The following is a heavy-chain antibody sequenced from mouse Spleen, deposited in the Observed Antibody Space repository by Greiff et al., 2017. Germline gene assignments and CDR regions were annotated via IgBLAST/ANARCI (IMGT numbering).Heavy chain of an antibody. D-gene: IGHD1-1*01. CDR3: TRLRGRGAWFAY. CDR1: GYTFTDYE. Sequence: VKLQESGAELVRPGASVTLSCKASGYTFTDYEMHWVKQTPVHGLEWIGAIDPETGGTAYNQKFKGKAILTADKSSSTAYMELRSLTSEDSAVYYCTRLRGRGAWFAYWGQGTLVTVSA. V-gene: IGHV1-15*01. J-gene: IGHJ3*01. CDR2: IDPETGGT.